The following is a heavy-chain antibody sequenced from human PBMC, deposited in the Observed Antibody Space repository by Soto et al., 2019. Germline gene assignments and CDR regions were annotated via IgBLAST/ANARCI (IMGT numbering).Heavy chain of an antibody. D-gene: IGHD1-26*01. CDR3: ARSARELLHHFDY. V-gene: IGHV1-69*13. Sequence: ASVKVSCKASGGTFSSYAISWVRQAPGQGLEWMGGIIPIFGTANYAQKFQGRVTITADESTSTAYMELSSLRSEDTAVYYCARSARELLHHFDYWGQGTLVTVSS. CDR2: IIPIFGTA. J-gene: IGHJ4*02. CDR1: GGTFSSYA.